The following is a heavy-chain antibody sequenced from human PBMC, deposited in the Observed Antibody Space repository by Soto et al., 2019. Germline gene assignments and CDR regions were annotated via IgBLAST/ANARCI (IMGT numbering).Heavy chain of an antibody. V-gene: IGHV3-23*01. Sequence: EVQLLESGGGMVEPRGSLKLSCAASGFSFGTYVMNWVRQAPGKGLEWVSGISGSGGRVYSADSVTGRFTISRDNSRNTLYLQMKILRAEDTAIYYCAITRLYDTGTNDYHRDALDIFGQGTQVTVSS. J-gene: IGHJ3*02. CDR3: AITRLYDTGTNDYHRDALDI. CDR2: ISGSGGRV. D-gene: IGHD3-22*01. CDR1: GFSFGTYV.